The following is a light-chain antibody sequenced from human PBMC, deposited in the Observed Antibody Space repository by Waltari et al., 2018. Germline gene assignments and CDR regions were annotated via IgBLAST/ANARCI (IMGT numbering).Light chain of an antibody. J-gene: IGLJ3*02. CDR3: QTGGHGTWV. CDR2: VNSDCSH. Sequence: QLVVTQSPSASASLGASVKLTCTLSSGHSSNIIAWLQQQPEKGPRYLMKVNSDCSHSRGDEIPDLFSGSSAGADRYLTISSLQAEYEADYYCQTGGHGTWVFGGGTKLTVL. CDR1: SGHSSNI. V-gene: IGLV4-69*01.